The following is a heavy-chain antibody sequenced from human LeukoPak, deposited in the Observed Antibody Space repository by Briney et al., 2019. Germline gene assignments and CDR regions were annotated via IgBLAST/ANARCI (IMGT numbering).Heavy chain of an antibody. J-gene: IGHJ5*02. D-gene: IGHD2-15*01. Sequence: SETLSLTCTVSGGPISSGDYYWSWLRQPPGKGLEWIGYIYYSGSTYYNPSLKSRVTISVDTSKNQFSLKLSSVTAADTAVYYCAREGCGSGGSCYSDWFDPWGQGTLVTVSS. CDR1: GGPISSGDYY. CDR2: IYYSGST. CDR3: AREGCGSGGSCYSDWFDP. V-gene: IGHV4-30-4*01.